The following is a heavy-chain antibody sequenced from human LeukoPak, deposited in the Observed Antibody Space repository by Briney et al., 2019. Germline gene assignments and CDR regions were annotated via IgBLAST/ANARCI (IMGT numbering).Heavy chain of an antibody. CDR3: AKVPNSDYGEPKDDY. CDR2: ISGSGGST. D-gene: IGHD4-17*01. J-gene: IGHJ4*02. Sequence: GGSLILSCAASGFTFSSYAMSWVRQAPGKGLEWVSAISGSGGSTYYADSVKGRFTISRDNSKNTLYLQMNSPRAEDTAVYYCAKVPNSDYGEPKDDYWGQGTLVTVSS. CDR1: GFTFSSYA. V-gene: IGHV3-23*01.